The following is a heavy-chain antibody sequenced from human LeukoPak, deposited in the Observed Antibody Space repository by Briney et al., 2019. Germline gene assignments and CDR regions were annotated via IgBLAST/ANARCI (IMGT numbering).Heavy chain of an antibody. CDR3: ARGTYDFVQIDY. V-gene: IGHV3-21*01. Sequence: GGSLRLSCAASGFTFSSYSMNWVRQAPGKGLEWVSSISTSSSYIYYADSVKGRFTISRDNAKNSLFLQMNSLRAEDTVAYYCARGTYDFVQIDYWGQGTLVTVSS. J-gene: IGHJ4*02. D-gene: IGHD3-3*01. CDR2: ISTSSSYI. CDR1: GFTFSSYS.